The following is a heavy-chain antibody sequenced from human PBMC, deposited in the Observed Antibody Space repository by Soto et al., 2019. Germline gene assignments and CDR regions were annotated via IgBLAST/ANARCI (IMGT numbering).Heavy chain of an antibody. V-gene: IGHV3-33*08. CDR1: GFTFSSYG. CDR3: AKRRGAGGHFDY. CDR2: ISYEGTYK. J-gene: IGHJ4*02. Sequence: PGGSLRLSCAASGFTFSSYGMHWVRQAPGKGLEWVAVISYEGTYKNYGDSVKGRFTISRDNSKSTLYLQMNSLTAEDTAVYFCAKRRGAGGHFDYWGQGALVTVSS. D-gene: IGHD2-15*01.